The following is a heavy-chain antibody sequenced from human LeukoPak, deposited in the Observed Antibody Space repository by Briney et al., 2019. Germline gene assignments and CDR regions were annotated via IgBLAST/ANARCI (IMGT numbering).Heavy chain of an antibody. J-gene: IGHJ3*02. CDR1: GGSISNYY. D-gene: IGHD3-22*01. CDR2: IYTSGST. CDR3: AREPFYDSSGYYPNDAFDI. V-gene: IGHV4-4*07. Sequence: SETLSLTCTVSGGSISNYYWSWIRQPAGKGLEWIWRIYTSGSTNYNPSLKSRVTISVDTSKNQFSLKLSSVTAADTAVYYCAREPFYDSSGYYPNDAFDIWGQGTMVTVSS.